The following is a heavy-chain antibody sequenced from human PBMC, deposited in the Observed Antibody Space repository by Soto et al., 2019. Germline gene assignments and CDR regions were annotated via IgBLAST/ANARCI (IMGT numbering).Heavy chain of an antibody. J-gene: IGHJ4*02. V-gene: IGHV3-7*05. Sequence: GGSLRLSCAASGFTFCSYRMSWVRLAPGKGLEWVANIKQDGSENYYVDSVKGRFTISRDNAKNSLYLQMNSVRAEDTAVYYCARNAYCGGDCYTLPSGYWGQGTLVTVCS. CDR1: GFTFCSYR. CDR3: ARNAYCGGDCYTLPSGY. CDR2: IKQDGSEN. D-gene: IGHD2-21*02.